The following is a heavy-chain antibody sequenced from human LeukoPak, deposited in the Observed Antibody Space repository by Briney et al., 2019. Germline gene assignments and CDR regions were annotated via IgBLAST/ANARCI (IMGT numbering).Heavy chain of an antibody. CDR1: GGSISSGSYY. D-gene: IGHD6-13*01. CDR2: IYTSGST. V-gene: IGHV4-61*02. Sequence: PSETLSLTCTVSGGSISSGSYYWSWIRQPAGKGLEWIGRIYTSGSTNYNPSLKSRVTISVDTSKNQFSLKLSSVTAADTAVYYCARRLGSSWCYWYAFDIWGQGTMVTVSS. J-gene: IGHJ3*02. CDR3: ARRLGSSWCYWYAFDI.